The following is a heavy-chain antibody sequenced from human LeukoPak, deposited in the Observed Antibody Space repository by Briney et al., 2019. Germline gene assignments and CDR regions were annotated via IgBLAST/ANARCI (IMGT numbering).Heavy chain of an antibody. D-gene: IGHD1-26*01. CDR3: ARDYGFYSGLYFFDY. V-gene: IGHV1-2*02. CDR1: GHNLTGHY. Sequence: AAVKVSCKASGHNLTGHYIHWVRQAPGQGLEWMGWINPNSGGTKYAQKFQGRVTMTRDTSISTAYMELSKLRSDDTAVYSCARDYGFYSGLYFFDYWGQGTLVTVSS. J-gene: IGHJ4*02. CDR2: INPNSGGT.